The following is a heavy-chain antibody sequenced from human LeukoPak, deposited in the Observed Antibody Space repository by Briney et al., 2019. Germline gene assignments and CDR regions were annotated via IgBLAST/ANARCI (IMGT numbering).Heavy chain of an antibody. V-gene: IGHV1-69*04. D-gene: IGHD2-15*01. CDR2: IIPILGIA. CDR3: ARGPRYCSGGSCYSGY. CDR1: GGTFSSYA. Sequence: ASVKVSCKASGGTFSSYAISWVRQAPGQGLEWMGRIIPILGIANYAQKFQGRVTITADKSTSTAYMELSSLRSEDTAVYYCARGPRYCSGGSCYSGYWGQGTLVTVSS. J-gene: IGHJ4*02.